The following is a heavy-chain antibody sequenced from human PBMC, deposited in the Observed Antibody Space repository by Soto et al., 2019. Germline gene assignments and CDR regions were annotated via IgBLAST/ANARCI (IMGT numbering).Heavy chain of an antibody. J-gene: IGHJ4*02. D-gene: IGHD6-6*01. CDR2: ISNGGGST. CDR1: GFTFSSYA. V-gene: IGHV3-23*01. CDR3: AKAMRVYYFDY. Sequence: PGGSLRLSCAASGFTFSSYAMSWVLQAPGKGLEWVSTISNGGGSTYYADSVKGRFTISRDNSKNTLYLQMDSLRAEDTAVYYCAKAMRVYYFDYWGQGTLVTVSS.